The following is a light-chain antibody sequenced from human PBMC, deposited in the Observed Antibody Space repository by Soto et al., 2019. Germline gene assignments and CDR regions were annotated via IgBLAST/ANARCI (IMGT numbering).Light chain of an antibody. CDR2: DAS. CDR3: QQYGSSIT. Sequence: IVLTQSPATLSLSPGERAALSCRASQTVSSYLLWYQQKPGQAPRLLIYDASNRATGVPARFTGSGSETDFTLTISSLEPEDFAVYYCQQYGSSITFGQGTRLEIK. CDR1: QTVSSY. V-gene: IGKV3-11*01. J-gene: IGKJ5*01.